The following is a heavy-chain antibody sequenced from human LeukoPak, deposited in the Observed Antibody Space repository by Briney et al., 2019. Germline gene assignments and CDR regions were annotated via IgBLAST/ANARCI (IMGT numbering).Heavy chain of an antibody. CDR3: ASLGAAAGTDDY. D-gene: IGHD6-13*01. CDR1: GFIVSSKY. J-gene: IGHJ4*02. Sequence: GGSLRLSCAASGFIVSSKYMNWVRQAPRKGLEWVSSISSSSSYIYYADSVKGRFTISRDNAKNSLYLQMNSLRAEDTAVYYCASLGAAAGTDDYWGQGTLVTVSS. V-gene: IGHV3-21*01. CDR2: ISSSSSYI.